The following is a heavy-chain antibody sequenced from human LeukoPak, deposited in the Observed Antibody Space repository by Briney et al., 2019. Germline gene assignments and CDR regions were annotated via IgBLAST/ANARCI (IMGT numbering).Heavy chain of an antibody. CDR3: ARDVDFDS. D-gene: IGHD2-21*01. CDR1: GFTFSSYT. V-gene: IGHV3-21*01. J-gene: IGHJ4*02. CDR2: ITSGSTYI. Sequence: GGPLTLSCVASGFTFSSYTMNCARQSPGKGLEWVSSITSGSTYIYYANSVKGRFTISRDNAKNSLYLQMNSRRAEDTAVYYCARDVDFDSWGQGTLVTVSS.